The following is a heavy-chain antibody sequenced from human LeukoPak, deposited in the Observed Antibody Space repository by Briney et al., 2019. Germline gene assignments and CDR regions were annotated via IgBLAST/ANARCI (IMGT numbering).Heavy chain of an antibody. CDR3: ARSLDYGDYVERDDAFDI. D-gene: IGHD4-17*01. Sequence: GGPVSLSCAASGFTFSDYEMNWVRQAPGKGLEWVSHVSSGSTKFYADSVKGRFTISRDNAKNSLYLQMNSLRAEDTAVYYCARSLDYGDYVERDDAFDIWGQGTMVTVSS. CDR1: GFTFSDYE. J-gene: IGHJ3*02. CDR2: VSSGSTK. V-gene: IGHV3-69-1*01.